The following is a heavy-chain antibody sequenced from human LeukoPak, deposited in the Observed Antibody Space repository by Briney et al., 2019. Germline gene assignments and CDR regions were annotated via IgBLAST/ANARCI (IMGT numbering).Heavy chain of an antibody. CDR2: ISGSGGST. V-gene: IGHV3-23*01. CDR3: AKDLATPHMLEAGGRGYFDWLSLDY. D-gene: IGHD3-9*01. Sequence: GGSLRLSCAASGFTFSSYAMSWVRQAPGKGLEWVSAISGSGGSTYYADSVKGRFTISRDNSKNTLYLQMNSLRAEDTAVYYCAKDLATPHMLEAGGRGYFDWLSLDYWGQGTLVTVSS. J-gene: IGHJ4*02. CDR1: GFTFSSYA.